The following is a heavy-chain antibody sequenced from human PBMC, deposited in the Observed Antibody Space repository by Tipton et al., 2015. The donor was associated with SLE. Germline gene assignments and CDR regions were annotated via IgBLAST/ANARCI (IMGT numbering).Heavy chain of an antibody. V-gene: IGHV4-4*02. J-gene: IGHJ6*02. Sequence: TLSLTCAVSGGSVSSSNWWTWVRQPPGKGLEWIGEIYHSGSTNYNPSLKSRVAISVDKSKNQFSLRLTSVTAPDTAVYYCARGMVTWRGAIIGVDVWGQGTTVNVSS. D-gene: IGHD2-21*02. CDR2: IYHSGST. CDR3: ARGMVTWRGAIIGVDV. CDR1: GGSVSSSNW.